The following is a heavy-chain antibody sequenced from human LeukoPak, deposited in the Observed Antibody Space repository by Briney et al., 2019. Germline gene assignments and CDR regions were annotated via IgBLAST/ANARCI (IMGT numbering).Heavy chain of an antibody. CDR1: GGSIIRSNYY. CDR2: VYYSGST. D-gene: IGHD1-1*01. J-gene: IGHJ4*02. Sequence: SETLSLTCSVSGGSIIRSNYYWGWIRQPPGKGLEWIGTVYYSGSTNYNPSLKSRATISVDTSKNQFSLKLSSVTAADTAIYYCATHVDATRGYYFESWGQGTLVTVSS. V-gene: IGHV4-39*01. CDR3: ATHVDATRGYYFES.